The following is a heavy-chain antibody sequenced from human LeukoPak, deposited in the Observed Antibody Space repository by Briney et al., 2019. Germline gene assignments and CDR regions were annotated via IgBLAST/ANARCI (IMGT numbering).Heavy chain of an antibody. Sequence: QPGRSLRLSCAASGFTFSSYGMHLVRQAPGKGLEWVAVISDDGSNKYYADYVKGRFTISRDNSKNTLYLQMNSLRAEDTAVYYCAKDVGHIVVVIANYFDYWGQGTLVTVSS. J-gene: IGHJ4*02. CDR1: GFTFSSYG. CDR3: AKDVGHIVVVIANYFDY. V-gene: IGHV3-30*18. CDR2: ISDDGSNK. D-gene: IGHD2-21*01.